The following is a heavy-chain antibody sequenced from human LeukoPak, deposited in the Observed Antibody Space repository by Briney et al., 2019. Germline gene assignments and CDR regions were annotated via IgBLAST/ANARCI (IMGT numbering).Heavy chain of an antibody. CDR1: GFTFSAYA. CDR2: INQDGSEK. D-gene: IGHD4-23*01. Sequence: GGSLRLSCEASGFTFSAYAMSWVRQAPGKGLEWVANINQDGSEKHYVDSVKGRFTISRDNAKNSLYLQMNSLRAEDTAVYYCAANGGPFDFWGQGTLVTVSS. V-gene: IGHV3-7*05. J-gene: IGHJ4*02. CDR3: AANGGPFDF.